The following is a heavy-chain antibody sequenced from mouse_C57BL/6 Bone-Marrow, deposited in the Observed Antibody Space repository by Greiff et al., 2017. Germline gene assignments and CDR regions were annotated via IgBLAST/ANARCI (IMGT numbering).Heavy chain of an antibody. CDR1: GFTFSSYG. D-gene: IGHD3-1*01. CDR3: ARDRGVGYTKGGFAY. J-gene: IGHJ3*01. CDR2: ISSGGSYT. V-gene: IGHV5-6*01. Sequence: EVQLVESGGDLVKPGGSLKLSCAASGFTFSSYGMSWVRQTPDKRLEWVATISSGGSYTYYPDSVKGRFTISRDNAKNTLYLQMSSLKSEDTAMFCWARDRGVGYTKGGFAYWGQGTLVTVSA.